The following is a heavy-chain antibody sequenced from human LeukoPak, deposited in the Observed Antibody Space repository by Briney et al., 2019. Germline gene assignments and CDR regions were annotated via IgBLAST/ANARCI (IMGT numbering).Heavy chain of an antibody. CDR2: IYYSGST. Sequence: PSETLSLTCTVSGGSISSSSYYWGWIRQPPGKGLEWIGSIYYSGSTYYNPSLKSRVTISVDTSKNQFSLKLSSVTAADTAVYYCARRGMTTVTSNDYWGQGTLVTVSS. CDR3: ARRGMTTVTSNDY. CDR1: GGSISSSSYY. V-gene: IGHV4-39*01. D-gene: IGHD4-17*01. J-gene: IGHJ4*02.